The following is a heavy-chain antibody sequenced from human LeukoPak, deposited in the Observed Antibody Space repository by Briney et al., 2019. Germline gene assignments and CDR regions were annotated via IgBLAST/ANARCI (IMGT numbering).Heavy chain of an antibody. CDR3: ARSVRYFDWFGY. J-gene: IGHJ5*01. D-gene: IGHD3-9*01. CDR2: IIPIFGTA. Sequence: SVKVSCKASGGTFSSYAISWVRQAPGQGLEWMGGIIPIFGTANYAQKFQGRVTITADESTSTAYMELSSLRSEDTAVYYCARSVRYFDWFGYWGQGTLVTASS. CDR1: GGTFSSYA. V-gene: IGHV1-69*13.